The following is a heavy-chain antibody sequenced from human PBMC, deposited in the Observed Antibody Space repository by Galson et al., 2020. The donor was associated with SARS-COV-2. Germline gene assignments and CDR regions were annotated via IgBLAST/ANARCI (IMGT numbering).Heavy chain of an antibody. V-gene: IGHV4-34*01. D-gene: IGHD4-17*01. Sequence: ASETLSLTCAVYGGSFSGYYWSWIRQPPGKGLEWFREINHSGSTNYNPTLKSRVTISVDTSKNQFSLKLSSVTAADTAVYYCARGRTVTTFFGYACGMDVWGQGIPVTVSS. CDR1: GGSFSGYY. CDR2: INHSGST. J-gene: IGHJ6*02. CDR3: ARGRTVTTFFGYACGMDV.